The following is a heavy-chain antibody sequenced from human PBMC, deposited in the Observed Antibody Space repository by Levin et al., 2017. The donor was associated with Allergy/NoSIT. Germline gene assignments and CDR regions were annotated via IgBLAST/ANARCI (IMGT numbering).Heavy chain of an antibody. CDR1: GFTFSSYG. Sequence: GESLKISCAASGFTFSSYGMHWVRQAPGKGLEWVAVISYDGSNKYYADSVKGRFTISRDNSKNTLYLQMNSLRAEDTAVYYCAKVLRYSGSFTANYYYYYGMDVWGQGTTVTVSS. D-gene: IGHD1-26*01. CDR3: AKVLRYSGSFTANYYYYYGMDV. J-gene: IGHJ6*02. CDR2: ISYDGSNK. V-gene: IGHV3-30*18.